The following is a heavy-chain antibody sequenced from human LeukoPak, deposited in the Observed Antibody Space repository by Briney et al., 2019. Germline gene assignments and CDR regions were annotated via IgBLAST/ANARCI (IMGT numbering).Heavy chain of an antibody. CDR3: ATDIGYS. Sequence: PGGSLRLSCAAPGFTFSSHWMTWVRQSPGKGLEWVANIKEDGSDKFYVDSVNGRFTISRDNAKNSLYLQMISLRAEDTAAYYCATDIGYSWGQGTLVTVSS. V-gene: IGHV3-7*01. D-gene: IGHD2-15*01. CDR1: GFTFSSHW. CDR2: IKEDGSDK. J-gene: IGHJ4*02.